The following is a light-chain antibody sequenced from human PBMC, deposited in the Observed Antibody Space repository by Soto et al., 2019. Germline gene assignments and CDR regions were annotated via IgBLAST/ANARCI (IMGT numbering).Light chain of an antibody. CDR1: QSVSSD. CDR2: DTS. J-gene: IGKJ4*01. CDR3: QQYNKWPLT. V-gene: IGKV3-15*01. Sequence: EIVMTQSPATLSVSPGERATLSCRASQSVSSDLVWYQQKAGQAPRLLIYDTSTRATGIPARFSGSGSGTEFTLIISSLQSEDSAVYHCQQYNKWPLTFGGGTKVEIK.